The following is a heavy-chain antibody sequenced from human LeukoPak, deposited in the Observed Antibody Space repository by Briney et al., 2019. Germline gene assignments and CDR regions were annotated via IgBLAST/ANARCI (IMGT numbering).Heavy chain of an antibody. V-gene: IGHV1-46*01. CDR2: INPSGGST. Sequence: GASVKVSCKASGYTFTSYYMHWVRQAPGQGLEWMGIINPSGGSTSYAQKFQGRVTMTRDTSTSTVYMELSSLRSEDTAVYYCARSYCSGGSCYGAWFDPWGQGTLVTVSS. D-gene: IGHD2-15*01. CDR3: ARSYCSGGSCYGAWFDP. J-gene: IGHJ5*02. CDR1: GYTFTSYY.